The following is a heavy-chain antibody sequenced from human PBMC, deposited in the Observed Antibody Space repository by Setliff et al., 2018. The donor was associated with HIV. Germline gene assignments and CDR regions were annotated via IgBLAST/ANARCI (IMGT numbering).Heavy chain of an antibody. J-gene: IGHJ4*02. D-gene: IGHD3-3*02. CDR1: GSSINNSTSY. CDR3: TRLALGN. Sequence: SATLSLTCAVSGSSINNSTSYWGWIRQPSGKGLEWIGDIHYSGNTHYNPSLKSRVTISVDTSKNQFSLKLNSVSPTDTAVYYCTRLALGNWGQGTLVTVSS. CDR2: IHYSGNT. V-gene: IGHV4-39*01.